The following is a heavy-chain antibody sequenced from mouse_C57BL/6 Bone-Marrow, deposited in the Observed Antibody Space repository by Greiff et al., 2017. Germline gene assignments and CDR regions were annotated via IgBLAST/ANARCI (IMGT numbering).Heavy chain of an antibody. Sequence: QVHVKQSGPGLVQPSQSLSITCTVSGFSLTSYGVHWVRQSPGKGLEWLGVIWRGGSTDYDAAFMSRLSITKDNSKSQVFFKMNSLQADDTAIYYCAKNHYYGSSFDYWGQGTTLTVSS. J-gene: IGHJ2*01. CDR2: IWRGGST. V-gene: IGHV2-5*01. CDR3: AKNHYYGSSFDY. D-gene: IGHD1-1*01. CDR1: GFSLTSYG.